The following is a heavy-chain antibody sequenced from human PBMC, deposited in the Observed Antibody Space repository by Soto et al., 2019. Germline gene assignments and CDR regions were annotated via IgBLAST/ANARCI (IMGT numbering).Heavy chain of an antibody. V-gene: IGHV1-18*04. D-gene: IGHD1-26*01. CDR3: ATVGVGATPVEGDSPYYYYGMDV. J-gene: IGHJ6*02. CDR2: ISAYNGNT. Sequence: QVQLVQSGAEVKKPGASVKVSCKASGYTFTSYGISWVRQAPGQGLEWMGWISAYNGNTNYAQKLQGRVTMTTDTSTSTAYMELRSLRSDDTAVYYCATVGVGATPVEGDSPYYYYGMDVWGQGTTVTVSS. CDR1: GYTFTSYG.